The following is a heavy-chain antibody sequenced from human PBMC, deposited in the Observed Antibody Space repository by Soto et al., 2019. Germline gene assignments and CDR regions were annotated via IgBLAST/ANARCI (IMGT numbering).Heavy chain of an antibody. V-gene: IGHV4-34*01. CDR2: INHSGST. D-gene: IGHD1-7*01. J-gene: IGHJ5*02. CDR3: ARQTGTRFVWFDP. Sequence: QVQLQQWGAGLLKPSETLSLTCAVYGGSFNGYYWSWIRQPPGKGLEWIGEINHSGSTNYNPSLKSRVTISVDTSKNQFSLKLSSVTAADTAVYYCARQTGTRFVWFDPWGQGTLVTVSS. CDR1: GGSFNGYY.